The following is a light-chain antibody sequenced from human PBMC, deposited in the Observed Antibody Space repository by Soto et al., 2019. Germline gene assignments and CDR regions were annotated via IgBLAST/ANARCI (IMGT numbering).Light chain of an antibody. J-gene: IGKJ2*01. V-gene: IGKV3-20*01. CDR3: HQYGSFPHT. CDR1: QSVSGSS. Sequence: EIVLTQSPGTLSLSPGERATLSCRASQSVSGSSLAWYQHKPGLAPRILIYGASSRATGIPDGFSGSGSGTDFTFIISRLEPEDFGRYCCHQYGSFPHTFGQGTELETK. CDR2: GAS.